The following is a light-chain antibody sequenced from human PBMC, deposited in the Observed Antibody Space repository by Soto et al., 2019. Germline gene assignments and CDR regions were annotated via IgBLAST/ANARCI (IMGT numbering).Light chain of an antibody. Sequence: CRASQSISNWLAWYQQTPVKAPNLLIYTASSLESGVPSRFSGSGSGTEFTLTIRSLRLGDLATYYCQQSFKSAITFGQGTKVEIK. J-gene: IGKJ5*01. V-gene: IGKV1-5*03. CDR1: QSISNW. CDR2: TAS. CDR3: QQSFKSAIT.